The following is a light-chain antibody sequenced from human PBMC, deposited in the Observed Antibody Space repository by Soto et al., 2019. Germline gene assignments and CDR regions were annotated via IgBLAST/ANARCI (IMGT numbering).Light chain of an antibody. CDR2: GAS. CDR3: QEYNYWHPST. Sequence: IVMTQSPGTLSVSPGERATLSCRASQNIGNKVGWYQQKPGQAPRLLIYGASTRATGIPVRFSGSGSGTECTLTITSLQSEDSAVYYCQEYNYWHPSTFGGGTTVEIK. J-gene: IGKJ4*01. V-gene: IGKV3-15*01. CDR1: QNIGNK.